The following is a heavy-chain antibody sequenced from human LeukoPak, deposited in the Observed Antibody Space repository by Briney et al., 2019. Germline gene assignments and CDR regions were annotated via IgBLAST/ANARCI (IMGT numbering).Heavy chain of an antibody. CDR1: GFTFDDYA. D-gene: IGHD6-19*01. Sequence: PGRSLRLSCAASGFTFDDYAMHWVRQAPGKGLEWVSGISWNSGSIGYADSVKGRFTISRDNAKNSLYLQMNSLRAEDTALYYCAEGQWLVTYYFDYWGQGTLVTVSS. J-gene: IGHJ4*02. CDR3: AEGQWLVTYYFDY. CDR2: ISWNSGSI. V-gene: IGHV3-9*01.